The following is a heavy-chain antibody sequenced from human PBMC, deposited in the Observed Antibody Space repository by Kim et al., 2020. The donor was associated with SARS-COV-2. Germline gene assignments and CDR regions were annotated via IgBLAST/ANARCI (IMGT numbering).Heavy chain of an antibody. V-gene: IGHV3-74*01. CDR2: VNSDGSWT. CDR3: VAARSDFDY. J-gene: IGHJ4*02. CDR1: GFTFSSYW. Sequence: GGYLRLSCAASGFTFSSYWMHWVRQVPGKGLVWVSRVNSDGSWTTYADSVKGRFTISRDDAKNMLYLQMNSLRVEDTAVYYCVAARSDFDYWGQGTLVTVSS. D-gene: IGHD3-3*01.